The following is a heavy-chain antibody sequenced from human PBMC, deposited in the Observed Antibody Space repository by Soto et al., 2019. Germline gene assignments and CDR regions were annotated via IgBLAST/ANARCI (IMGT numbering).Heavy chain of an antibody. CDR1: GGSISSSNW. CDR2: IYHSGST. V-gene: IGHV4-4*02. D-gene: IGHD2-21*02. Sequence: QVQLQESGPGLVKPSGTLSLTCAVSGGSISSSNWWSWVRQPPGKGLEWIGEIYHSGSTNYNPSRTSRVTVSXXEXKXXSSLQLSSVTAADAAVYYCARAPPPDGRDYVAGDYWGQGTLVTVSS. J-gene: IGHJ4*02. CDR3: ARAPPPDGRDYVAGDY.